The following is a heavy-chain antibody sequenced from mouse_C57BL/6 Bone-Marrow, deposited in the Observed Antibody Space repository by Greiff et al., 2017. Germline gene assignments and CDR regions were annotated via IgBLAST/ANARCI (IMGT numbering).Heavy chain of an antibody. J-gene: IGHJ3*01. CDR3: AGGYYNSEGSWFAY. D-gene: IGHD2-4*01. CDR2: ISSGSSSI. CDR1: GFTFSDYG. V-gene: IGHV5-17*01. Sequence: EVKVVESGGGLVKPGGSLKLSCAASGFTFSDYGMHRVRQAPEKGLEWVAYISSGSSSIYYAVTLKGRFTISRDNAKNPLFLQMTSLRSEDTAMYYCAGGYYNSEGSWFAYWGQGTLVTVSA.